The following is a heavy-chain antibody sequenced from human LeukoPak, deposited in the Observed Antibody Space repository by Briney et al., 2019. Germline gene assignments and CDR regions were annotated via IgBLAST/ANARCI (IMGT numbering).Heavy chain of an antibody. CDR3: ARAPETWELLAGGFDP. J-gene: IGHJ5*02. CDR1: GYTFTSYY. D-gene: IGHD1-26*01. V-gene: IGHV1-2*02. Sequence: GASVKVSCKTSGYTFTSYYMHWVRQAPGQGLEWMGWINPNSGGTNYAQKFQGRVAMTRDTSISTAYMELSRLRSDDTAVYYCARAPETWELLAGGFDPWGQGTLVTVSS. CDR2: INPNSGGT.